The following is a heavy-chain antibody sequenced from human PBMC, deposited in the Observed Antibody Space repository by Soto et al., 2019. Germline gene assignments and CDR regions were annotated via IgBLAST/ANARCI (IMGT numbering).Heavy chain of an antibody. Sequence: GGSLRLSCGASGFSFSSYWMHWVRQAPGKGLVWVSRINSDGSSTSYADSVKGRFTISRDNAKNTLYVQMNSLRAEDTAVYYCARELGISYSFYGLDVWGQGTTVTVSS. CDR3: ARELGISYSFYGLDV. D-gene: IGHD7-27*01. V-gene: IGHV3-74*01. CDR2: INSDGSST. CDR1: GFSFSSYW. J-gene: IGHJ6*02.